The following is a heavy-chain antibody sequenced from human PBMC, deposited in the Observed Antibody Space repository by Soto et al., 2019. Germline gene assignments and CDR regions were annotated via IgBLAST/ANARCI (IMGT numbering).Heavy chain of an antibody. V-gene: IGHV1-2*02. Sequence: QVRLVQSGAEVKRPGASVKVYCKASGYTFTEYYIHWVRQAPGQGFEWMGWINPNSGGTNSAQRFQGRVTMTRDTSASTVYMELSRLRPDDTALFYCVRGGNFHYDYWGQGTLVTVSS. CDR2: INPNSGGT. D-gene: IGHD4-4*01. CDR1: GYTFTEYY. J-gene: IGHJ4*02. CDR3: VRGGNFHYDY.